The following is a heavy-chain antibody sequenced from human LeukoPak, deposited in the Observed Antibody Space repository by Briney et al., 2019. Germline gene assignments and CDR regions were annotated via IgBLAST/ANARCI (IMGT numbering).Heavy chain of an antibody. CDR1: GFTFSSNG. Sequence: GGSLRLSCAASGFTFSSNGMNWVRQAPGKGLEWVSYISATGGTIYYADSVKGRFTISRDNAKNSLYLQMNSLRAEDTAVYYCARDRQQADYWGQGTLVTVSS. J-gene: IGHJ4*02. V-gene: IGHV3-48*01. CDR3: ARDRQQADY. D-gene: IGHD6-13*01. CDR2: ISATGGTI.